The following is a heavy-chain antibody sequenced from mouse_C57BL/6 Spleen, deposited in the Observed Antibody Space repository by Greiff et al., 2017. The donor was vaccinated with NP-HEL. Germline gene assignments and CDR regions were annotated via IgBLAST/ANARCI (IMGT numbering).Heavy chain of an antibody. Sequence: QVQLQQPGAELVKPGASVKMSCKASGYTFTSSWITWVKQRPGQGLEWIGDIYPGSGSTNYNEKFKSKATLTVDTSSSTAYMQLSSLTSEDSAVYYCARSGGNVVYAMDYWGQGTSVTVSS. J-gene: IGHJ4*01. CDR3: ARSGGNVVYAMDY. D-gene: IGHD2-1*01. CDR1: GYTFTSSW. V-gene: IGHV1-55*01. CDR2: IYPGSGST.